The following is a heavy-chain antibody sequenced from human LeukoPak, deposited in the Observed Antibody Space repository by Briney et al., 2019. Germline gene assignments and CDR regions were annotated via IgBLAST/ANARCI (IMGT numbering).Heavy chain of an antibody. Sequence: GGSLRLSCAASGFTFSFNSMHWVRQSPGKGLVWVSRIKRDGSGTTYADSVKGRVTISRDNAKSTLYLQMNSLRAEDTAVYYCARSNGFGMDVWGQGITVTISS. CDR3: ARSNGFGMDV. V-gene: IGHV3-74*01. CDR2: IKRDGSGT. J-gene: IGHJ6*02. CDR1: GFTFSFNS. D-gene: IGHD2-8*01.